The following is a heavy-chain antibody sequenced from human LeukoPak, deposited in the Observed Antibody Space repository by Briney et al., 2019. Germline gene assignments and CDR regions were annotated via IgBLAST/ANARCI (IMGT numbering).Heavy chain of an antibody. J-gene: IGHJ5*02. CDR2: ISAYNGNT. CDR3: ARVEVRGVIIRGTWFDP. CDR1: GYTFTSYG. D-gene: IGHD3-10*01. V-gene: IGHV1-18*01. Sequence: GASVKVSCKASGYTFTSYGISWVRQAPGQGLEWMGWISAYNGNTNYAQKLQGRVTMTTDTSTSTAYMELRSLRSDDTAVYYCARVEVRGVIIRGTWFDPWGQGTLVTVSS.